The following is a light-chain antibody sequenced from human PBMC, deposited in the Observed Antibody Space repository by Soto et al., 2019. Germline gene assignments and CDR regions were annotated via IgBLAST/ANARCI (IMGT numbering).Light chain of an antibody. Sequence: DVQLTQSPSFLSASVGDRVTITCRASQGITNYLAWYQQKPGKAPKPLIYTASTLQSGVPSRFSGSGAGAEFTLTITGLQPEDFATYFCQQFHTYPWTFGQGTKGDIK. V-gene: IGKV1-9*01. CDR1: QGITNY. CDR3: QQFHTYPWT. J-gene: IGKJ1*01. CDR2: TAS.